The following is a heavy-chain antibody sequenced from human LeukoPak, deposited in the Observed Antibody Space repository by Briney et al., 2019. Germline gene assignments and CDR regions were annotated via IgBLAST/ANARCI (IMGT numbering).Heavy chain of an antibody. CDR2: ISHDGSSN. CDR3: AKGDKQLLFNRNKGGFDP. J-gene: IGHJ5*02. CDR1: GFTFSSYA. D-gene: IGHD2-2*01. V-gene: IGHV3-30*04. Sequence: GGSLRLSCAASGFTFSSYAMHWVRQAPGKGLEWVIFISHDGSSNHYADSVKGRFTISRDNSKSTLFLQMNSLRTEDTAVYYCAKGDKQLLFNRNKGGFDPWGQGTLVTVSS.